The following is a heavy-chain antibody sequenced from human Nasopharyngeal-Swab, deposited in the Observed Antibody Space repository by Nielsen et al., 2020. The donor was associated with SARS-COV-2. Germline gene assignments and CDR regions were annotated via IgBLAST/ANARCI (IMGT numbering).Heavy chain of an antibody. Sequence: GESLKISCAASGFTLRQYWMRWVRQAPGKGLEWVANIEHDGSGKHYLGSVEGRITISRDNVKNSLYLQVNSLRAEDTAVYYCVRDGLQGDYYSYMDVWGKGTTVTVSS. J-gene: IGHJ6*03. CDR1: GFTLRQYW. CDR3: VRDGLQGDYYSYMDV. CDR2: IEHDGSGK. D-gene: IGHD5-24*01. V-gene: IGHV3-7*04.